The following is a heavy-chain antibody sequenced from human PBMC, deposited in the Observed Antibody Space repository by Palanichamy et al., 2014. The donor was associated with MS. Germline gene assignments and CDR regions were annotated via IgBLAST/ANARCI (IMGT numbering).Heavy chain of an antibody. V-gene: IGHV1-2*02. CDR2: IDPNTGDT. CDR1: IPFTGYY. CDR3: AKSLTLVRLVTIRGGLTDL. D-gene: IGHD3-10*01. Sequence: QVQVVQSGAEVKKPGAVSEGLLQGFWIPFTGYYFYWVRQAPGQGLEWMGGIDPNTGDTDYAQKFQGRVTMTRDTSINTAYMELSSLRSDDTAVYYCAKSLTLVRLVTIRGGLTDLWGQGTLVIVSS. J-gene: IGHJ5*02.